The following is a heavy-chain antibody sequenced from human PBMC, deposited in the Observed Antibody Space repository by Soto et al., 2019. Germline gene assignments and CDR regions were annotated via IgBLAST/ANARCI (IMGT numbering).Heavy chain of an antibody. V-gene: IGHV1-8*01. CDR3: ARGHFAEQWLAYYYYYGMDV. J-gene: IGHJ6*02. CDR1: GYTFTSYD. Sequence: ASVKVSCKASGYTFTSYDINWVRQATGQGLEWMGWMNPNSGNTGYAQKFQGRFTMTRNTSISTAYMELSSLRSEDTAVYYCARGHFAEQWLAYYYYYGMDVWGQGTTVTVSS. CDR2: MNPNSGNT. D-gene: IGHD6-19*01.